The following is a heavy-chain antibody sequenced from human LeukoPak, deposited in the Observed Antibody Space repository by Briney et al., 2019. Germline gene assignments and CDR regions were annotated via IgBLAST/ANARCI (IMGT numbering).Heavy chain of an antibody. Sequence: GASVKVSCKASGYIFISYGISWVRQAPGPGLEWMRWISAYNGNTKYAQKLQGRVTMTTDTSTSTAYMELRSLRSDDTAVYYCARDVRGIVGMDYFDYWGQGTLVTVSS. V-gene: IGHV1-18*01. CDR3: ARDVRGIVGMDYFDY. CDR1: GYIFISYG. J-gene: IGHJ4*02. CDR2: ISAYNGNT. D-gene: IGHD3-22*01.